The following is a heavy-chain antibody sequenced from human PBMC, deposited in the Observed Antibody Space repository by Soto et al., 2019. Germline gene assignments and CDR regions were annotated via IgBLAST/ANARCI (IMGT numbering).Heavy chain of an antibody. CDR1: GFTFSNYG. J-gene: IGHJ3*01. CDR2: ISHDGSNK. V-gene: IGHV3-30*18. Sequence: QVQLVESGGGVVQPGRSLRLSCAASGFTFSNYGMHWVRRAPGKGLEWVTIISHDGSNKDYADSVKGRFTVSRDNSKNPMYLKMYSQSVEDTAVYYCAKDNNMRWLLLSSAFDVWGQGTLV. D-gene: IGHD5-12*01. CDR3: AKDNNMRWLLLSSAFDV.